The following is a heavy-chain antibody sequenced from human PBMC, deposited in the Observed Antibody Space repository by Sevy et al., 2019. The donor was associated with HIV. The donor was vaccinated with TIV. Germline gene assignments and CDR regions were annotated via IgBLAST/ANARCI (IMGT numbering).Heavy chain of an antibody. D-gene: IGHD6-19*01. Sequence: GGSLRLSCAASGFIFSSFGMHWVRQAPGNGLEWVAFIHYKGSDKYYADAVKGRYTISRDNSKNTVYLQMSSLRAEDTAVYYCAKDYSTGWYGYYYGMDVMGQGTSVTVSS. J-gene: IGHJ6*02. CDR3: AKDYSTGWYGYYYGMDV. V-gene: IGHV3-30*02. CDR2: IHYKGSDK. CDR1: GFIFSSFG.